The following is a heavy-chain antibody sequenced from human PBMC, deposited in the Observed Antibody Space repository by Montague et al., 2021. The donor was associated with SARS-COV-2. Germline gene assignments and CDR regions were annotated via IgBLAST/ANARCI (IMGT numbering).Heavy chain of an antibody. CDR2: INHSGTA. CDR1: GGSFSVYY. D-gene: IGHD2-8*01. Sequence: SETLSLTCAVYGGSFSVYYWSWLRQSPRSGLEWIAEINHSGTANYNPSLKSRVSISVDTSKNQFTLKLSSVTAAGTAVYYCARANGYYFDYWGQGTLVTVSS. J-gene: IGHJ4*02. V-gene: IGHV4-34*01. CDR3: ARANGYYFDY.